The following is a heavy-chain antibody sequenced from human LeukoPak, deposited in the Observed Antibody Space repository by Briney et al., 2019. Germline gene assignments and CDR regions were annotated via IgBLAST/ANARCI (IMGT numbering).Heavy chain of an antibody. CDR3: AKGGGRPLDDAFDV. V-gene: IGHV3-23*01. J-gene: IGHJ3*01. CDR1: GFTFGTYA. CDR2: ILNNGITT. Sequence: GGSLRLFCAASGFTFGTYAMTWVRQAPGMGLEWVSTILNNGITTYHADSVKGRFTISRDNSRNTLHLQMNSLRADDTAVYYCAKGGGRPLDDAFDVWGQGTMVTVSS.